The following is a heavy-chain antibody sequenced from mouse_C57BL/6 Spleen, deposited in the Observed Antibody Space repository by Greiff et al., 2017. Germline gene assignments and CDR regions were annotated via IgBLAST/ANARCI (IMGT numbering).Heavy chain of an antibody. CDR2: IDPSDSYT. CDR3: AIGSSFYFDY. J-gene: IGHJ2*01. D-gene: IGHD1-1*01. Sequence: QVQLQQPGAELVRPGTSVKLSCKASGYTFTSYWMHWVKQRPGQGLEWIGVIDPSDSYTNYNQKFKGKATLTVDTSSSTAYMQLSSLSSDDSAVYYFAIGSSFYFDYRGQGTTLTVSS. V-gene: IGHV1-59*01. CDR1: GYTFTSYW.